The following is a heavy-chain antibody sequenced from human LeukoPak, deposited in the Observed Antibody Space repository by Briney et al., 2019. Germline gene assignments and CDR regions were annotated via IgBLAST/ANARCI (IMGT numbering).Heavy chain of an antibody. CDR1: GGSISSYY. D-gene: IGHD6-19*01. J-gene: IGHJ4*02. V-gene: IGHV4-4*07. CDR2: IYTIGST. Sequence: SETLSLTCTVSGGSISSYYWSWIRQPAGKGLEWIGRIYTIGSTNYNPSLKSRVTMSVDTSKSQFSLKLSSVTAADTAVYYCARGGSGWYGNYFDYWGQGTLVTVSS. CDR3: ARGGSGWYGNYFDY.